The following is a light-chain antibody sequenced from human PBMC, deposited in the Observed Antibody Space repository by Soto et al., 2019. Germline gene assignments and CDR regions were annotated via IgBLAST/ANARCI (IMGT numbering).Light chain of an antibody. J-gene: IGLJ1*01. CDR3: LVYYGGAYV. V-gene: IGLV7-43*01. CDR2: RTT. CDR1: TGAVTSAYY. Sequence: QAVVTQEPSLTASKDGTVTLTCASSTGAVTSAYYPDWFHQKPGQASRALIYRTTNKHSWTPALFSVSLLGGKAALTLSGLQPEDEAAYSCLVYYGGAYVLGTGTQVTGL.